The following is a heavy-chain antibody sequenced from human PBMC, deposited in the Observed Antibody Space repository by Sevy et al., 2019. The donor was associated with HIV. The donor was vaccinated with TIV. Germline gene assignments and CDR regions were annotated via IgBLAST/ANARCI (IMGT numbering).Heavy chain of an antibody. CDR2: IYPGDSDT. CDR1: GYSFTSYW. CDR3: AGTYSSSWSRDFGFDP. V-gene: IGHV5-51*01. Sequence: GESLKISCKGSGYSFTSYWIGWVRQMPGKGLEWMGIIYPGDSDTRYSPSFQGQVTISADKSISTAYLQWSSLKASDTAMYYCAGTYSSSWSRDFGFDPWGQGTLVTVSS. J-gene: IGHJ5*02. D-gene: IGHD6-13*01.